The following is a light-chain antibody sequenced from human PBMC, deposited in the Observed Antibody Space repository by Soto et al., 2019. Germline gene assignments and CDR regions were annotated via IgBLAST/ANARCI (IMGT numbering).Light chain of an antibody. J-gene: IGLJ2*01. Sequence: SYELTQPPSLSVAPGQTARISCEEDNIESKSVHWYQQMPGQAPVLVVFDDTDRPSGVPERFSGSNSGNSATLTISRVEAGDEADYYCQVWDSTNEHEAIFGGGNKLTVL. CDR2: DDT. V-gene: IGLV3-21*02. CDR1: NIESKS. CDR3: QVWDSTNEHEAI.